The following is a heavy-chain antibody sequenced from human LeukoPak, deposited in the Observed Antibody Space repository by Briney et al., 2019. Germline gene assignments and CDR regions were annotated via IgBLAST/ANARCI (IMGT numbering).Heavy chain of an antibody. CDR3: TRGAGWLIDY. CDR2: IHNSGTS. V-gene: IGHV4-59*01. CDR1: DDSISDYY. Sequence: MTSETLSLTCTVSDDSISDYYRGWIRQPPGKGLEWIGYIHNSGTSTYNLSLKSRVTISADTSKNQFSLKLNSMTIADTAVYYCTRGAGWLIDYWGQGILVTVSS. D-gene: IGHD3-16*01. J-gene: IGHJ4*02.